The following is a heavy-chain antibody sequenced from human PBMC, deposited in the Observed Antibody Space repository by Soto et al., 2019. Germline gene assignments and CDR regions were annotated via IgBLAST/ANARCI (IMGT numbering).Heavy chain of an antibody. D-gene: IGHD3-10*01. CDR1: GGTFSNYA. J-gene: IGHJ4*02. V-gene: IGHV1-69*06. Sequence: GASVKVSCKASGGTFSNYAISWVRQAPGQGLEWVGGVIPLFDTTNYAQKFQGRVTITADKSTSTAYMELSSLRSDDTAVYYCARGSKYYYRSGAMLAWYYYDCWGQGTLVTVAS. CDR2: VIPLFDTT. CDR3: ARGSKYYYRSGAMLAWYYYDC.